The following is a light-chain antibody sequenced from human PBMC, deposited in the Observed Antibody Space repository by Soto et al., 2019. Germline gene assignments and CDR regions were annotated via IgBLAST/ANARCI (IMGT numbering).Light chain of an antibody. J-gene: IGKJ4*01. Sequence: IQLTQSPSTVSASVRDIVSITCLASQSITSWLAWYQQKPGRAPKLLISKTSNLDSGVPSRFSGSGSGTEFTLTISSLQPHDFATYYCQQYTLYPLTFGGGTKVDIK. V-gene: IGKV1-5*03. CDR2: KTS. CDR3: QQYTLYPLT. CDR1: QSITSW.